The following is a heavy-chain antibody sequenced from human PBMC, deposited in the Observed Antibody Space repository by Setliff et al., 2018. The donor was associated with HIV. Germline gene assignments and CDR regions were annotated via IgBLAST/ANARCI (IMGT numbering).Heavy chain of an antibody. J-gene: IGHJ4*02. V-gene: IGHV1-46*01. CDR2: INPSGGTT. Sequence: GASVKVSCKASGYTFTGSYMHWVRQAPGQGLEWMGLINPSGGTTIYAQKFQGRVTMTRDTSSSTVYVELSSLRSDDTAVYYCAREAEQGERSSSWYFDYWGQGTLVTVSS. CDR3: AREAEQGERSSSWYFDY. D-gene: IGHD6-6*01. CDR1: GYTFTGSY.